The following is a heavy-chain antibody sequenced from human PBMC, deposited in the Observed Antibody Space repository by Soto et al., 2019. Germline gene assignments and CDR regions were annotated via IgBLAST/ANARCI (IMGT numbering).Heavy chain of an antibody. CDR1: GGSISSGGYY. J-gene: IGHJ4*02. V-gene: IGHV4-31*03. D-gene: IGHD1-7*01. CDR2: IYYSGST. CDR3: ARNPGRHGMELYYFDY. Sequence: QVQLQESGPGLVKPSQTLSLTCTVSGGSISSGGYYWSWIRQHPGKGLEWIGYIYYSGSTYYNPSLKSRVTISVDTSKNQFSLKLSSVTAADTAVYYCARNPGRHGMELYYFDYWGQGTLVTVSS.